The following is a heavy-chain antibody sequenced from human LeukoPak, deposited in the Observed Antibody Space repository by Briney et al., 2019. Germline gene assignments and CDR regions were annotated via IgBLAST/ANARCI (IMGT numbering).Heavy chain of an antibody. CDR2: ISGSGGST. D-gene: IGHD5-24*01. V-gene: IGHV3-23*01. J-gene: IGHJ4*02. CDR3: AKHRSRWPQGGFDY. CDR1: GFTFSSYS. Sequence: GGSLRLSCAASGFTFSSYSMNWVRQAPGKGLEWVPAISGSGGSTYYADSVKGRFTISRDNSKNTLYLQMNSLRAEDTAVYYCAKHRSRWPQGGFDYWGQGTLVTVSS.